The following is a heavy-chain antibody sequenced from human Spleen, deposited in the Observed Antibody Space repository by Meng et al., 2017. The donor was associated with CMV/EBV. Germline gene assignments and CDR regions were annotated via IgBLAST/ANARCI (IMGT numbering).Heavy chain of an antibody. V-gene: IGHV3-48*03. D-gene: IGHD2-8*01. J-gene: IGHJ4*02. Sequence: GGSLRLSCAASGFTFSSYEMNWVRQAPGKGLEWVSYISSSGNTIYYADSVKGRFTISRDNSKNTLYLQMNSLRAEDTAVYYCARDLGTNGVDYWGQGTLVTVSS. CDR1: GFTFSSYE. CDR3: ARDLGTNGVDY. CDR2: ISSSGNTI.